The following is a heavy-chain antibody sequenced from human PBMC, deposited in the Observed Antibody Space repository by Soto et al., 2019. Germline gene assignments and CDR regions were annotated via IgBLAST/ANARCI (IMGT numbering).Heavy chain of an antibody. Sequence: SETLSLTCAVSCGSITNSSYSRGWVRQPPGKGLEWIATFYYSESTHHNPSLKSRVTISVDTSKNQFSLKLSSVTAADTAVYYCARGWGRIFDYWGQGTLVTVSS. CDR1: CGSITNSSYS. CDR2: FYYSEST. V-gene: IGHV4-39*07. D-gene: IGHD7-27*01. J-gene: IGHJ4*02. CDR3: ARGWGRIFDY.